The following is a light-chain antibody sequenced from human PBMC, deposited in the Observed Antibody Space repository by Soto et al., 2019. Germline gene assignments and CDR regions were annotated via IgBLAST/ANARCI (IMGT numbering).Light chain of an antibody. J-gene: IGKJ1*01. CDR1: QSISNH. CDR3: QQSYCSPPT. Sequence: DIQMTQSPSSLSASVEDRVTITCRASQSISNHLNWYQQKPGKAPKLLIFAASSLQSGVPSRFSGSRSGPDFTLTISSLQPEDFATYYCQQSYCSPPTFGQGTKVDIK. CDR2: AAS. V-gene: IGKV1-39*01.